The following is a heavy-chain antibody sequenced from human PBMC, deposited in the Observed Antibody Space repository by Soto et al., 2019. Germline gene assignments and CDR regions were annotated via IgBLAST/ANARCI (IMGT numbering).Heavy chain of an antibody. D-gene: IGHD5-12*01. J-gene: IGHJ4*02. CDR1: GFTFSSYN. V-gene: IGHV3-21*01. Sequence: GGSLRLSCAASGFTFSSYNMNWVRQAPGKGLEWVSSITSSRSYIYYADSVKGRFTISRDNAKNSLYLQVNSLRAEDTAVYYCARSGRLATMILDYWGQGTLVTVSS. CDR3: ARSGRLATMILDY. CDR2: ITSSRSYI.